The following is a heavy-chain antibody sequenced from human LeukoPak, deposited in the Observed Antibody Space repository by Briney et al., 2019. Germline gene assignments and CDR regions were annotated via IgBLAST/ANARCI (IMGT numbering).Heavy chain of an antibody. Sequence: SETLSLTCTVSGGSISSYYWSWIRQPPGKGLEWIAYISDIGSINYNPSLKSRVTISLETSKNQFSLKLSSVTAADTAVYYCASGLGYCTNGVCFPPYYFDYWGQGTLVTVSS. CDR2: ISDIGSI. D-gene: IGHD2-8*01. V-gene: IGHV4-59*12. CDR1: GGSISSYY. J-gene: IGHJ4*02. CDR3: ASGLGYCTNGVCFPPYYFDY.